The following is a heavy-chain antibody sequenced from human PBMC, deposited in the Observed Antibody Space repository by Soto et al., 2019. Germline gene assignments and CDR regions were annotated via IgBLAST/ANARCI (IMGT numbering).Heavy chain of an antibody. CDR1: GYTFTSYD. CDR3: ARDYYYYDSSGLNWFDP. D-gene: IGHD3-22*01. CDR2: MNPNSGNT. Sequence: QVQLVQSGAEVKKPGASVKVSCKASGYTFTSYDINWVRQATGQGLEWMGWMNPNSGNTGYAQKFQGRVTMTRNTSISTAYIELSSLRSEDTAVYYCARDYYYYDSSGLNWFDPWGQGTLVTVSS. J-gene: IGHJ5*02. V-gene: IGHV1-8*01.